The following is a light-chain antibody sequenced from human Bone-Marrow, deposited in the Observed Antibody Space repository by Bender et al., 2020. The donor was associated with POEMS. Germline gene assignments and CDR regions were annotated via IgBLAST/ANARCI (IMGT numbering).Light chain of an antibody. CDR3: SSYAGSTTPVV. J-gene: IGLJ2*01. CDR2: EVT. V-gene: IGLV2-23*02. Sequence: QSALTQPPSASGSPGQSVTISCTGTSSDVDNYNFVSWYQHHPGKAPKLMIYEVTKRPSGVSDRFSGSKSGNTASLTISGLQAEDEADYYCSSYAGSTTPVVFGGGTKLTVL. CDR1: SSDVDNYNF.